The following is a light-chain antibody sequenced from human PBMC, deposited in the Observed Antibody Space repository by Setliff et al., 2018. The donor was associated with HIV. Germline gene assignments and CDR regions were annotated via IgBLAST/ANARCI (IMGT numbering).Light chain of an antibody. CDR3: QSYDSSLSAV. CDR2: GNN. Sequence: QSALTQPPSVSGAPGRRVAISCTGTSSNIGAGYDVHWYQQLPGTAPKLLIYGNNNRPSGVPNRLSGSSSGSSASLAITGLQAEDEADYYCQSYDSSLSAVFGTGTKVTVL. CDR1: SSNIGAGYD. J-gene: IGLJ1*01. V-gene: IGLV1-40*01.